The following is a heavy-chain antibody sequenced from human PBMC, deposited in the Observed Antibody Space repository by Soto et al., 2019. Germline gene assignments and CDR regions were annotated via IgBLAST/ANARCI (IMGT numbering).Heavy chain of an antibody. D-gene: IGHD1-1*01. CDR1: GFSFNTFA. CDR3: AKDPPSPWTANCVDP. CDR2: ISSSGGSR. J-gene: IGHJ5*02. V-gene: IGHV3-23*01. Sequence: EEQVSESGGGLVQAGGSLRLSCAASGFSFNTFAMSWIRQAPGKGLEWVSHISSSGGSRDYADSVRGRFFISRDNSKNVLFMQMNSLRVDDTATYYCAKDPPSPWTANCVDPWGKGTLVTVSS.